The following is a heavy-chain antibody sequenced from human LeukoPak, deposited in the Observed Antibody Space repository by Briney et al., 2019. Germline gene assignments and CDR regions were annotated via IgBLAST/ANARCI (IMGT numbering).Heavy chain of an antibody. D-gene: IGHD3/OR15-3a*01. CDR2: VSGSADNT. V-gene: IGHV3-23*01. CDR3: AKSDDPSDRTNYFRYFDY. Sequence: GGSLRLSCATSGFTFRTYAMAWVRQAPGKGLKWVSAVSGSADNTYYAVSVRGRFTISRDNSKNTLYLQLNSLRAEDTAIYYCAKSDDPSDRTNYFRYFDYWGQGTQVTVSS. CDR1: GFTFRTYA. J-gene: IGHJ4*02.